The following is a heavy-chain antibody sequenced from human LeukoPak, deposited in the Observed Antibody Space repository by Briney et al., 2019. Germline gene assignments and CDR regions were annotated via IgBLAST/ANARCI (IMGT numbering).Heavy chain of an antibody. CDR1: EINVTTNY. J-gene: IGHJ4*01. D-gene: IGHD6-13*01. CDR2: IYGDNAA. V-gene: IGHV3-66*02. CDR3: VSSTGQQFIPYDY. Sequence: GGSLRLSCAASEINVTTNYMTWIRQAPGKGLEWVSLIYGDNAAYYAESVRGRFIISRDSLKNTLFLQMNSLRTGDTAVYYCVSSTGQQFIPYDYWGHGTHVTVSS.